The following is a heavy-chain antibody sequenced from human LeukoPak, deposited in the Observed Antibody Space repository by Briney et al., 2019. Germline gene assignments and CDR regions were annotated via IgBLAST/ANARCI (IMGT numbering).Heavy chain of an antibody. V-gene: IGHV1-2*02. Sequence: GASVKVSCKASGYTFTAYYMHWVRQAPGQGLEWMGWISPNSGDTDYAQNFQGRVTMTRDTSISTGYMEVRSLKSEDTAVYYCARVPHNYYGSGSSDYWGQGTLVTVSS. D-gene: IGHD3-10*01. CDR2: ISPNSGDT. CDR1: GYTFTAYY. CDR3: ARVPHNYYGSGSSDY. J-gene: IGHJ4*02.